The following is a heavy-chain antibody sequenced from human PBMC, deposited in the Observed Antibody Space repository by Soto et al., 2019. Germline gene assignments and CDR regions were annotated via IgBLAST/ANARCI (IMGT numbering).Heavy chain of an antibody. CDR3: ARDTRFGESDY. CDR2: IYYSGST. V-gene: IGHV4-61*01. J-gene: IGHJ4*02. Sequence: QVQLQESGPGLVKPSETLSLTCTVSGGSVSSGSYYWSWIRQPPGKGLEWIGYIYYSGSTNYNPSLKSRVTISVDTSKNQFSLKLSSVTAADTAVYYCARDTRFGESDYRGQGTLVTVSS. D-gene: IGHD3-10*01. CDR1: GGSVSSGSYY.